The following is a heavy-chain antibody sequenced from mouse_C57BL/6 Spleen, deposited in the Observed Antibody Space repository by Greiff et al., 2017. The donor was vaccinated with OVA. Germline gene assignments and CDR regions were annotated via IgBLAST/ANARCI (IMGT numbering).Heavy chain of an antibody. J-gene: IGHJ1*03. V-gene: IGHV1-53*01. CDR3: ASPFYWYFDV. Sequence: VQLQQPGTELVKPGASVKLSCKASGYTFTSYWMHWVKQRPGQDLEWIGNINPSNGGNNYNEKFKSKATLTVDKSSSTAYMQLSSLTSEDSAVYYCASPFYWYFDVWGTGTTVTVSS. CDR1: GYTFTSYW. CDR2: INPSNGGN.